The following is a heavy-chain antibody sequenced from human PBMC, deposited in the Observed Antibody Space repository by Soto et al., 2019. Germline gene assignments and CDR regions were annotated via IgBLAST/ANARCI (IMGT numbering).Heavy chain of an antibody. CDR1: GGTFSTYS. CDR2: IIPMLGVR. Sequence: QVQLVQSGAEVKKPGSSVKVSCNDSGGTFSTYSMFWVRQAPGQGLEWMGRIIPMLGVRNYAQRFQDRVTIIADKSTATVHMELSSLRSEDTALYYCTIGSWSGEVFEIWGQGTMVTVSS. D-gene: IGHD2-21*01. V-gene: IGHV1-69*02. CDR3: TIGSWSGEVFEI. J-gene: IGHJ3*02.